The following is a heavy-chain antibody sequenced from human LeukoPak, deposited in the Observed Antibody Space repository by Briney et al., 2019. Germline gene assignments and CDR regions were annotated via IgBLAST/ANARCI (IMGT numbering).Heavy chain of an antibody. CDR2: IIPILGIA. CDR1: GGTFSSYA. J-gene: IGHJ3*02. CDR3: AKSPYPYSSSWYGFREGGAFDI. Sequence: GSSVKVSCKASGGTFSSYAISWVRQAPGHGLEWMGRIIPILGIANYAQKFQGRVTITADKSTSTAYMELSSLRSEDTAVYYCAKSPYPYSSSWYGFREGGAFDIWGQGTMVTVSS. V-gene: IGHV1-69*04. D-gene: IGHD6-13*01.